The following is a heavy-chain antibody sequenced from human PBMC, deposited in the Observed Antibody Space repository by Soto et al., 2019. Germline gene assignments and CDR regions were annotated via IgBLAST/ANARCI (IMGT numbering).Heavy chain of an antibody. Sequence: GGSLRLSCAASGFTFSTYVMSWVRQAPGKGLEWVSAISGSGGSTYYADSVKGRFTSSRDNSKNTLYLQMNTLRAEDTAIYYCARAYTSGWYPIGYWSQGALDIVSS. CDR1: GFTFSTYV. D-gene: IGHD6-19*01. J-gene: IGHJ4*02. CDR2: ISGSGGST. V-gene: IGHV3-23*01. CDR3: ARAYTSGWYPIGY.